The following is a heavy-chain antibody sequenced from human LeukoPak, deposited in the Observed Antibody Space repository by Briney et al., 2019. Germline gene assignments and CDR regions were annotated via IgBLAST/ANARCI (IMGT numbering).Heavy chain of an antibody. D-gene: IGHD3-3*01. J-gene: IGHJ3*02. CDR3: ARNGVTIFGVAPSAFDI. Sequence: SETLSLTCAVYGGSFSGYYWSWIRQPPGKGLEWIGEINHSGSTNYNPSLKSRATISVDTSKNQFSLKLSSVTAADTAVYYCARNGVTIFGVAPSAFDIWGQGTMVTVSS. CDR1: GGSFSGYY. CDR2: INHSGST. V-gene: IGHV4-34*01.